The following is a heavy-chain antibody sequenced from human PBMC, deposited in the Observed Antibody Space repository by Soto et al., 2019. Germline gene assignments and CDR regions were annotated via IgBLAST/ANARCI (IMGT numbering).Heavy chain of an antibody. CDR2: ISSSGSTI. J-gene: IGHJ2*01. V-gene: IGHV3-11*01. Sequence: QVQLVESGGGLVKPGGSLRLSCAASGFTFSDYYMSWIRQAPGKGLEWVSYISSSGSTIYYADSVKGRFTISRDNAKNTRYLQMNSRRAEETAVYYCARDMGVDSSGGYRTSQPDWYFVLWGRGTLVAVSS. CDR3: ARDMGVDSSGGYRTSQPDWYFVL. D-gene: IGHD6-19*01. CDR1: GFTFSDYY.